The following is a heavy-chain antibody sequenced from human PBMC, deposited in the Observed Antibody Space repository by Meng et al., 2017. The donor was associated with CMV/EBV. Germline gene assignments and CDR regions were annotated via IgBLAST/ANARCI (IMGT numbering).Heavy chain of an antibody. D-gene: IGHD2-21*01. CDR1: GFTFSDYY. J-gene: IGHJ4*02. V-gene: IGHV3-11*01. Sequence: GGSLRLSCAASGFTFSDYYMSWIRQAPGKGLEWVSYISSSGSTIYYADSVKGRFTISRDNAKNSLYLQMNSPRAEDTAVYYCARGGVRYCGGDCYPTRFDYWGQGTLVTVSS. CDR2: ISSSGSTI. CDR3: ARGGVRYCGGDCYPTRFDY.